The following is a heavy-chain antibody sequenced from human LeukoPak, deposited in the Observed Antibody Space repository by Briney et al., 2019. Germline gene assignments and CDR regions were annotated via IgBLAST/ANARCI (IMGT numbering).Heavy chain of an antibody. CDR3: ARTDPGLTVTTDGLNYFDY. D-gene: IGHD4-17*01. Sequence: ESGPALVKPTQTLTLTCTFSGFSRRTRGMCGSWIRQPPGKALEWLSRIDWDDDKYYSTSLKTRLTISKDTSKNQVVLTMTHIDPVDTATYYYARTDPGLTVTTDGLNYFDYWGQGTLDTVSS. V-gene: IGHV2-70*11. CDR2: IDWDDDK. CDR1: GFSRRTRGMC. J-gene: IGHJ4*02.